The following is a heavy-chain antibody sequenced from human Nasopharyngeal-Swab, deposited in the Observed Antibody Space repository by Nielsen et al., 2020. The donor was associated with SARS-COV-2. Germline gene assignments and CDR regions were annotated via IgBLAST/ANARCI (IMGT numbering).Heavy chain of an antibody. J-gene: IGHJ3*02. CDR2: ISYDGSNK. V-gene: IGHV3-30*03. CDR3: ARGGESDRSGHYWGAFAI. Sequence: GESLKISCAASGFTFRSYGMHWVRQAPGKGLEWVAVISYDGSNKNYADSVKGRFTISRDNSKNTLYLQMNSLRAEDTAVYYCARGGESDRSGHYWGAFAIWGQGTMVTVSS. CDR1: GFTFRSYG. D-gene: IGHD3-22*01.